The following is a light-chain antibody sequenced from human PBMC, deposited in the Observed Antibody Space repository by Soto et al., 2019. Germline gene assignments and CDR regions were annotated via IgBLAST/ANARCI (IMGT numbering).Light chain of an antibody. CDR1: QNINDW. Sequence: DIQITKSPSTLSASVGDRVTITCRASQNINDWLAWYQQIPGKAPKLLMYDVSRLESGVPSRFSGSGSGTEFTLTISSLKPDDFATSYCQQYHSYSPWTFGQGTKVDIK. V-gene: IGKV1-5*01. CDR3: QQYHSYSPWT. CDR2: DVS. J-gene: IGKJ1*01.